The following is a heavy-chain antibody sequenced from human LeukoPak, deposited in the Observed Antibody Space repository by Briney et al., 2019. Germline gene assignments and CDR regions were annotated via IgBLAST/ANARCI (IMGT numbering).Heavy chain of an antibody. CDR3: AKEVAHFVSVGYFDY. Sequence: HPGGSLRLSCAASGFTFSSYGMHWVRQAPGKGLEWVAFIRYDGSNKYYADSVKGRFTISRDNSKNTLYLQMNSLRAEDTAVYYCAKEVAHFVSVGYFDYWGQGTLVTVSS. D-gene: IGHD2-21*01. CDR1: GFTFSSYG. CDR2: IRYDGSNK. V-gene: IGHV3-30*02. J-gene: IGHJ4*02.